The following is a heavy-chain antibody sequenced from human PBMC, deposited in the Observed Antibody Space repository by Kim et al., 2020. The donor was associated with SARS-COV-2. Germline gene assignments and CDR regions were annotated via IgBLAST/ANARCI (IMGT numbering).Heavy chain of an antibody. J-gene: IGHJ4*02. CDR3: ARTRSCSSTSCYVDY. D-gene: IGHD2-2*01. Sequence: DSVKGRFTISRDSSKNRLYLQMVSLRVDDTALYYCARTRSCSSTSCYVDYWGQGTLVTVSS. V-gene: IGHV3-23*01.